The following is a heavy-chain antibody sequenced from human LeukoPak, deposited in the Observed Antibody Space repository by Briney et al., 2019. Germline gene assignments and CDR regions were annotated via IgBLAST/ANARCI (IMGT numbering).Heavy chain of an antibody. Sequence: GGSLRLSCAASGFTFSSYGMHWVRQAPGKWLEWVSYIGTSGTPMYYADSVKGRFTISRDNAKNSLYVQMNSLRAEDTAVYYCARDRVVGYSYGYYYYMDVWGKGTTVTLSS. CDR2: IGTSGTPM. CDR1: GFTFSSYG. V-gene: IGHV3-48*01. D-gene: IGHD5-18*01. J-gene: IGHJ6*03. CDR3: ARDRVVGYSYGYYYYMDV.